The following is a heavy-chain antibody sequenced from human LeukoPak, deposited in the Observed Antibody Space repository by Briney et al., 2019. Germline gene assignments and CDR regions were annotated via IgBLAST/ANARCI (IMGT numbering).Heavy chain of an antibody. V-gene: IGHV4-34*01. CDR2: INHSGST. Sequence: SETLSLTCAVYGGSFSGYYWSWIRQPPGKGLEWIGEINHSGSTNYNPSLKSRVTISVDTSKNQFSLKLSSVTAADTAVYYCARGARYCSSTSCYTRHRYDILTGYYGVDVWGKGTTVTVSS. D-gene: IGHD2-2*02. CDR3: ARGARYCSSTSCYTRHRYDILTGYYGVDV. J-gene: IGHJ6*04. CDR1: GGSFSGYY.